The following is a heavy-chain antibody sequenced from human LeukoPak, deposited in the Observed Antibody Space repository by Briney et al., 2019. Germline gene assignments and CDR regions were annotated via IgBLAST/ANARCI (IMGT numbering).Heavy chain of an antibody. D-gene: IGHD5-12*01. CDR2: IYYSGST. V-gene: IGHV4-59*01. CDR1: GGSISSYY. CDR3: ARAQYSGYPIRYYYYMDV. Sequence: SETLSLTCTVSGGSISSYYWSWIRQPPGKGLEWIGYIYYSGSTNYNPSLKSRVTISVDTSKNQFSLKLSSVTAADTAVYYCARAQYSGYPIRYYYYMDVWGKGTTVTVSS. J-gene: IGHJ6*03.